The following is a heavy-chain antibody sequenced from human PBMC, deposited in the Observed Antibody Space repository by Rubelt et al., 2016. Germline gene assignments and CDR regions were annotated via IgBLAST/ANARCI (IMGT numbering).Heavy chain of an antibody. CDR1: GGSIRSYY. J-gene: IGHJ3*02. CDR2: IYYSGST. V-gene: IGHV4-59*12. D-gene: IGHD3-16*01. Sequence: QVQLQESVPGLVKPSETLSLTCTVSGGSIRSYYWSWIRQPPGKGLEWIGYIYYSGSTYYNPSRKSRVTISVATSKNQFSLKLSSVTAADTAVYYGARVRTDLRSAFDIWGQGTMVSVSS. CDR3: ARVRTDLRSAFDI.